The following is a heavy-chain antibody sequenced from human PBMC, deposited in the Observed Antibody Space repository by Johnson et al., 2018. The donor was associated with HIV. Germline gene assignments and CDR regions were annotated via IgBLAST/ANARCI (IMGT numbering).Heavy chain of an antibody. CDR3: AKGRWEATTYDDAFDI. CDR1: GFTFSSYA. D-gene: IGHD5-12*01. V-gene: IGHV3-30-3*01. Sequence: QEQLVESGGGVVQPGRSLRLSCAASGFTFSSYAMHWVRQAPGKGLEWVAVISYDGSNKYYADSVKGRFTISRDNSKNTLYLQMNSLRAEDTAVYYCAKGRWEATTYDDAFDIWGQGTMVTVSS. J-gene: IGHJ3*02. CDR2: ISYDGSNK.